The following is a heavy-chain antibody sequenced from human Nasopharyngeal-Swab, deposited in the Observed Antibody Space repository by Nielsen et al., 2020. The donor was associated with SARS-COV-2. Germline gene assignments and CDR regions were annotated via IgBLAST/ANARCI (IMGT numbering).Heavy chain of an antibody. J-gene: IGHJ4*02. V-gene: IGHV3-23*01. CDR3: AKDVFSGSYNYFDC. CDR2: ISGSGDIS. CDR1: GFTFSSYA. D-gene: IGHD3-10*01. Sequence: GESLKISCAASGFTFSSYAMSWVRQAPGKGLEWVSTISGSGDISYYADFVKGRFTISRDNSNNTLYLQMDSLRAEDTAVYYCAKDVFSGSYNYFDCWGQGTLVTVSS.